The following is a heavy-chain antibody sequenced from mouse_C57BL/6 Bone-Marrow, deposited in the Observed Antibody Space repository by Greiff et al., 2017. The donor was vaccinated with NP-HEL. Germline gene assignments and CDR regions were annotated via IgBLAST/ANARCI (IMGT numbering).Heavy chain of an antibody. D-gene: IGHD1-1*01. CDR3: ARVPFYYCTNYERYFDV. J-gene: IGHJ1*03. CDR1: YFAFIACA. Sequence: LQQSGPELVRPGSSVKLSCKASYFAFIACAMNWVKQRPGHGLEWIGPFSTYSDATKYNENFKGKATLTANTSSSTAYMELSSLPSEDSAVFSCARVPFYYCTNYERYFDVWGTGTTVTVSS. V-gene: IGHV1-49*01. CDR2: FSTYSDAT.